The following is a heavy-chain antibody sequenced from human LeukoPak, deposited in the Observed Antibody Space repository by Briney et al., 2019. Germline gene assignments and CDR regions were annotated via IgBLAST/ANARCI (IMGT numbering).Heavy chain of an antibody. CDR2: IYSDRST. D-gene: IGHD2-15*01. Sequence: GGSLRLSCTASGFTISNNYMSWVRQAPGKGLEWVAIIYSDRSTYYPESVEGRFTISRDDFKNTLLLQMDSLRVEDTAIYYCARDSAFSSYSNWGQGALVTVSS. CDR3: ARDSAFSSYSN. V-gene: IGHV3-53*01. CDR1: GFTISNNY. J-gene: IGHJ1*01.